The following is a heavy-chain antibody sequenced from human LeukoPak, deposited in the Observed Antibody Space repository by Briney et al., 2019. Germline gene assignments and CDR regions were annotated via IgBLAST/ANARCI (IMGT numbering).Heavy chain of an antibody. Sequence: GGSLRLSCAASGFTFSSYSMNWVRQAPGKGLEWVSSISSSSSYIYYADSVKGRFTISRGNAKNSLYLQMNSLRAEDTAVYYCARDWSGYSYGYLYWGQGTLVTVSS. D-gene: IGHD5-18*01. CDR2: ISSSSSYI. V-gene: IGHV3-21*01. CDR1: GFTFSSYS. CDR3: ARDWSGYSYGYLY. J-gene: IGHJ4*02.